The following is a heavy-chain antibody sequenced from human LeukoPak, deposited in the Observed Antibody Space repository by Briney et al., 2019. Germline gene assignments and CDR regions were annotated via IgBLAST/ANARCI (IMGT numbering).Heavy chain of an antibody. CDR1: GFTFSGSA. CDR2: IRSKANSYAT. Sequence: PGGSLRLSCAASGFTFSGSAMHWVRQASGKGLEWVGRIRSKANSYATAYAASVKGRFTISRDDSKNTAYLQMNSLKTEDTAVYYCTRQGESGSYCYGYWGQGTLVTVSS. CDR3: TRQGESGSYCYGY. D-gene: IGHD1-26*01. V-gene: IGHV3-73*01. J-gene: IGHJ4*02.